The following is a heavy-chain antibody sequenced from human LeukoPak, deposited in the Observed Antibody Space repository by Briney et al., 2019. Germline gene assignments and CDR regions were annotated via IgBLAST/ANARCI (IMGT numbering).Heavy chain of an antibody. D-gene: IGHD6-13*01. CDR3: ARGKSSSWSYFDY. CDR2: IYYSGST. Sequence: ASETLSLTCTVSGGSISSYYWSWIRQPPGKGLEWIGYIYYSGSTNYNPSLKSRVTISVDTSKNHFSLKLRSVTAADTAVYYCARGKSSSWSYFDYWGQGTLVTVSS. J-gene: IGHJ4*02. V-gene: IGHV4-59*01. CDR1: GGSISSYY.